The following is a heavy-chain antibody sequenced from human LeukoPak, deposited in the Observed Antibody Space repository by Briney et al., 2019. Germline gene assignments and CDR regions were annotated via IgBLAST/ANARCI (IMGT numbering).Heavy chain of an antibody. V-gene: IGHV3-53*01. CDR2: IYSGGDT. CDR1: GFTVSSNY. Sequence: GGSLRLSCAGSGFTVSSNYMSWVRQAPGKGLEWVSTIYSGGDTHYADSVKGRFTISRDNSRNTLYLQMNSLRAEDAAVYYCAKSGVVYYFDYWGQGTLVTVSS. J-gene: IGHJ4*02. CDR3: AKSGVVYYFDY. D-gene: IGHD2-15*01.